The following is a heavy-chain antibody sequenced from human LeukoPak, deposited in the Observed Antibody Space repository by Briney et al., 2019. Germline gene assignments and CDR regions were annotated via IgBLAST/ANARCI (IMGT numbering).Heavy chain of an antibody. D-gene: IGHD3-3*01. V-gene: IGHV3-53*01. Sequence: GGSLRLSCAASGFTVSSNYMSWVRQAPGKGLEWVSVIYSGGSTYYADSVKGRFTISRDNSKNTLYLQMNSLRAEDTAVYYCASVGVGDYDFWSGYWYYFDYWGQGILVTVSS. J-gene: IGHJ4*02. CDR3: ASVGVGDYDFWSGYWYYFDY. CDR2: IYSGGST. CDR1: GFTVSSNY.